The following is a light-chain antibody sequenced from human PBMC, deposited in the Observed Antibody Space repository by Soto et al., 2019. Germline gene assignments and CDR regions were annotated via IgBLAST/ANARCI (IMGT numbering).Light chain of an antibody. Sequence: QSVLTQPASVSGSPGQSITISCTRTSSDVGGYSFVSWYQQHPGKAPKLMIYEVTNRPSGVSHRFSGSKSGNTASLTISGLQAEDEADYYCSSYTSTGTLVVFGGGTKVTVL. CDR1: SSDVGGYSF. J-gene: IGLJ2*01. V-gene: IGLV2-14*01. CDR2: EVT. CDR3: SSYTSTGTLVV.